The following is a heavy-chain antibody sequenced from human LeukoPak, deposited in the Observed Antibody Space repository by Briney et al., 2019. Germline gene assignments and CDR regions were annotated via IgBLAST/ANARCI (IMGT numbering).Heavy chain of an antibody. V-gene: IGHV4-31*03. Sequence: NPSETLSLTCTVSGGSISSGGYYWNWIRQHPGKGLEWIGHIFHSGSTYYNPSLKSRVTISVDTSKNQFSLKLSSVTAADTAVYYCARGGEQWLVLAGNNAFDIWGQGTMVTVSS. CDR3: ARGGEQWLVLAGNNAFDI. J-gene: IGHJ3*02. CDR2: IFHSGST. CDR1: GGSISSGGYY. D-gene: IGHD6-19*01.